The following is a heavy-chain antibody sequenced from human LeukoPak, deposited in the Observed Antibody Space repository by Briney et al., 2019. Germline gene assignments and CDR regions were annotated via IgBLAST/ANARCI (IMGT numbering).Heavy chain of an antibody. CDR1: GFTFSSYS. CDR3: ARGGYCSSTSCYISWFDP. Sequence: PGGSLRLSCAASGFTFSSYSMNWVRQAPGKGLEWVSSISSSSSYIYYADSVKGRFTISRDNAKNSLYLQMNSLRAEDTAVYYCARGGYCSSTSCYISWFDPWGQGTLVTVSS. D-gene: IGHD2-2*02. V-gene: IGHV3-21*01. J-gene: IGHJ5*02. CDR2: ISSSSSYI.